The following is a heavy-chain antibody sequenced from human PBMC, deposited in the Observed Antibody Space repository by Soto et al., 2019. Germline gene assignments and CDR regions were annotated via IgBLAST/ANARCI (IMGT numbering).Heavy chain of an antibody. Sequence: QVQLQESGPGLVKPSQTLSLTCTVSGGSISSGGYYWSWIRQHPGKALGWIGYIYYSGSTYYNPSLKCRVTISVDTSKNQFSLKLSSVTAADTAVYYCARCGYSYGYDYYYYYMDVWGKGTTVTVSS. CDR1: GGSISSGGYY. V-gene: IGHV4-31*03. CDR3: ARCGYSYGYDYYYYYMDV. D-gene: IGHD5-18*01. J-gene: IGHJ6*03. CDR2: IYYSGST.